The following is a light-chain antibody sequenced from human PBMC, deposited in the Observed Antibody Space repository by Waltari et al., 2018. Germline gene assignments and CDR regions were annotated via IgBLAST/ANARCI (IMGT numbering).Light chain of an antibody. CDR1: QSVLYTSDSKNY. J-gene: IGKJ2*01. V-gene: IGKV4-1*01. CDR3: QQYYTTPFT. CDR2: WAS. Sequence: DFVMTQSPDSLTVSLGERATINCKSSQSVLYTSDSKNYLAWYQQIPGQPPKLLIYWASIRASGVPDRFSGSWSGTDFTLTISSLQAEDVALYYCQQYYTTPFTFGQGTTLEIK.